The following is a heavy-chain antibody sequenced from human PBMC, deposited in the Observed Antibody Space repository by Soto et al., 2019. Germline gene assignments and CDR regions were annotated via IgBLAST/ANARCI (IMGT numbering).Heavy chain of an antibody. D-gene: IGHD6-13*01. CDR2: IYTSGST. V-gene: IGHV4-4*07. Sequence: ETLSLTCTVSGGSISSYYWSWIRQPAGKGLEWIGRIYTSGSTNYNPSLKSRVTMSVDTSKNQFSLKLSSVTAADTAVYYCARVRGVAAAGPYYYYGMDVWGQGTTVTVSS. CDR1: GGSISSYY. J-gene: IGHJ6*02. CDR3: ARVRGVAAAGPYYYYGMDV.